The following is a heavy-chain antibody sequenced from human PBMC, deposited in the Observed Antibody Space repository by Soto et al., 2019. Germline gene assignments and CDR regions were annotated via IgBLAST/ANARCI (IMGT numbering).Heavy chain of an antibody. CDR2: ISYDGNTK. CDR3: ADQIATGH. CDR1: GFIFSRSG. Sequence: PGVSLRLSCAASGFIFSRSGMHWVRQAPGKGLEWVAVISYDGNTKYYADSVKGRFTISRDNSKNTLYLQMTSLRVEDTAVYYCADQIATGHWGQGTLVTVSS. J-gene: IGHJ4*02. D-gene: IGHD6-13*01. V-gene: IGHV3-30*03.